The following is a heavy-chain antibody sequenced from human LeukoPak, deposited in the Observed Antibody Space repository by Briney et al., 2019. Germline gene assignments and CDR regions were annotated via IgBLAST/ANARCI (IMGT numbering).Heavy chain of an antibody. J-gene: IGHJ6*03. CDR2: ISTYNGNT. V-gene: IGHV1-18*01. CDR3: ARDPKPYCSSTSCYWGDYYYYMDV. Sequence: PRASVKVSCKASGYTFTSHGISWVRQAPGQGLEWMGWISTYNGNTNYAQKLQGRVTMTTDTSTSTAYMELRSLRSDDTAVYYCARDPKPYCSSTSCYWGDYYYYMDVWGKGTTVTISS. CDR1: GYTFTSHG. D-gene: IGHD2-2*01.